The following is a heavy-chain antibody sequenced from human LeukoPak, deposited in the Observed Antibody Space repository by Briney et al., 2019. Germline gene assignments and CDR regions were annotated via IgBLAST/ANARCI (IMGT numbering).Heavy chain of an antibody. CDR2: IKQDGSEK. J-gene: IGHJ3*02. D-gene: IGHD3-10*01. Sequence: PGGSLRLSCVASGFNFRSYWMSWVRQAPGKGLEWVANIKQDGSEKYYGDSVKGRFPISRDNAKNSLYLQMSSLRAEDTAVYYCVRDGMGVIKAFDIWGQGTMVTVSS. CDR3: VRDGMGVIKAFDI. V-gene: IGHV3-7*05. CDR1: GFNFRSYW.